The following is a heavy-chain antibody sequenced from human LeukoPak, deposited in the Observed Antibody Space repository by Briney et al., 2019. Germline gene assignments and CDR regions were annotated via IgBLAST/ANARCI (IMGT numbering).Heavy chain of an antibody. CDR1: GGSISSTIYY. CDR2: IFYTGST. J-gene: IGHJ4*02. CDR3: ARVKRVDTSIDY. D-gene: IGHD5-18*01. V-gene: IGHV4-39*01. Sequence: KPSETLSLTCTVSGGSISSTIYYWGWIRQPPGKGLEWIGSIFYTGSTYYNPSLKSRVTISKDMSKNQFFLKLNFVTAADTAVYFCARVKRVDTSIDYWGQGTLVTVSS.